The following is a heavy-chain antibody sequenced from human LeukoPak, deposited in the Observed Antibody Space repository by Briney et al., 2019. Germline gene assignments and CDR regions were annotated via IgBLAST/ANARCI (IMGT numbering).Heavy chain of an antibody. D-gene: IGHD4/OR15-4a*01. CDR3: ARDDYGRELNWFDP. V-gene: IGHV3-23*01. CDR1: GFTFSSYA. CDR2: ISGSGGST. J-gene: IGHJ5*02. Sequence: GGSLRLSCAASGFTFSSYAMSWVRQAPGKGLEWVSAISGSGGSTYYADSVKGRFTISRDNAKNSLYLQMNSLRAEDTAVYYCARDDYGRELNWFDPWGQGTLVTVSS.